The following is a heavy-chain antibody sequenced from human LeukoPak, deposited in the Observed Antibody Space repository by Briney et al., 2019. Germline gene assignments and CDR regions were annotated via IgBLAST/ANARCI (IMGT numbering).Heavy chain of an antibody. CDR2: IHPNSGGT. CDR1: GGTFSLYA. V-gene: IGHV1-2*02. D-gene: IGHD4-17*01. Sequence: ASVNVSCKASGGTFSLYAISWVRQAPGPGLERMGVIHPNSGGTNYAQKLQGRVTMTRDTYISTAYMELSSLRSDDTAVYYCAGGYGDYVDYWGQGSLVTVSS. J-gene: IGHJ4*02. CDR3: AGGYGDYVDY.